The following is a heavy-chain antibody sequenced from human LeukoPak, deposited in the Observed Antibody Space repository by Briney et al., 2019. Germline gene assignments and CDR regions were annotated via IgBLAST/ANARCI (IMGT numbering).Heavy chain of an antibody. CDR2: IYSGGST. J-gene: IGHJ4*02. Sequence: PGGSLRLSCAASGFTVSSNYMSWVRQAPGKGLEWVSIIYSGGSTFYADSVKGRFTISRDNSKNTLYLQMNSLRAEDTAVYYCARDSYYYDSSGYRGFDYWGQGTLVTVSS. CDR3: ARDSYYYDSSGYRGFDY. CDR1: GFTVSSNY. D-gene: IGHD3-22*01. V-gene: IGHV3-53*01.